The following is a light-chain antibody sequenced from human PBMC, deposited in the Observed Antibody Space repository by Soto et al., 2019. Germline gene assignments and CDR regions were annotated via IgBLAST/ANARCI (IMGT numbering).Light chain of an antibody. CDR3: QQYNNWPPGT. V-gene: IGKV3-15*01. CDR1: QSVSSN. J-gene: IGKJ1*01. CDR2: GAS. Sequence: EIVMTQSPATLSVSPGERATLSCRASQSVSSNLAWYQQKPGQAPRLLIYGASTRATGIPARFSGSGSGTEFTLNISSLQSEDFAVYYCQQYNNWPPGTFGQGTNVEIQ.